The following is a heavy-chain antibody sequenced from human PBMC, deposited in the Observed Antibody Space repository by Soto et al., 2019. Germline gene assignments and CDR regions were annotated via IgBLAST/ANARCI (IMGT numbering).Heavy chain of an antibody. V-gene: IGHV1-2*02. CDR3: ARGGALDGTSPPFNH. Sequence: ASVEVSCKXSGYTFSGHYMHWIRQAPGQGPEWLGWINANSGDTDRAPKFQDRLTMTRDTSISTAYMELSRLRSDDTAVYYCARGGALDGTSPPFNHWGQGTLVTVSS. CDR1: GYTFSGHY. D-gene: IGHD6-19*01. CDR2: INANSGDT. J-gene: IGHJ4*02.